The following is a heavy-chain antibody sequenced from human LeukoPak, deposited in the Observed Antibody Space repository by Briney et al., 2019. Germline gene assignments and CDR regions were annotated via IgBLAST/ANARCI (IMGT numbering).Heavy chain of an antibody. CDR3: ARGDGYNYVPYYYGMDV. J-gene: IGHJ6*02. Sequence: SVKVSCKASGGTFSSYAISWVRQAPGQGLEWMGRIIPILGIANYAQKFQGRVTITADKSTSTAYMVLSSLRSEDTAVYYCARGDGYNYVPYYYGMDVWGQGTTVTVSS. V-gene: IGHV1-69*04. CDR2: IIPILGIA. D-gene: IGHD5-24*01. CDR1: GGTFSSYA.